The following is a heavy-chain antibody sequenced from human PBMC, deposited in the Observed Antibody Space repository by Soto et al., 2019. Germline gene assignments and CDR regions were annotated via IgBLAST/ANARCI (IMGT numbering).Heavy chain of an antibody. CDR1: GFTFSDSY. Sequence: GGSLRLSCAASGFTFSDSYMSWIRQAPGKGLEWISYITFSGNTVYYADSLKGRFTISRDNAKNSLYLQMNRLRAEDTAVYYGGRVTWREKYGMGGCRQGTTVTVSS. CDR3: GRVTWREKYGMGG. J-gene: IGHJ6*02. V-gene: IGHV3-11*01. CDR2: ITFSGNTV. D-gene: IGHD3-10*01.